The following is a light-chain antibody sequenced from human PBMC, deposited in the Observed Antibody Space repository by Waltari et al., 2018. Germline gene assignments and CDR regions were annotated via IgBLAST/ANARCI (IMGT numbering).Light chain of an antibody. J-gene: IGLJ2*01. Sequence: QSVLTQPPSVSGAPGQRVTIYCTGSSSNIGAGYDVTWYHQLPGTAPKLLIYANTNRPSGVPDRFSGSKSGTSASLAITGLQAEDEAHYYCQSYDRSLSGSVLFGGGTKLTVL. CDR3: QSYDRSLSGSVL. V-gene: IGLV1-40*01. CDR2: ANT. CDR1: SSNIGAGYD.